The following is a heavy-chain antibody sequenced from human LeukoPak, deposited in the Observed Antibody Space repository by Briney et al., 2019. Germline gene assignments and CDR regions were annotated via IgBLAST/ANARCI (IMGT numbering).Heavy chain of an antibody. CDR1: GFTFSSYA. J-gene: IGHJ4*02. V-gene: IGHV3-23*01. D-gene: IGHD3-3*01. Sequence: GGSLRLSCAASGFTFSSYAMSWVRQAPGKGLEWVSAISGSGGSTYYADSVKGRFTISRDNSKNTLYLQMNSLRAEDTAVYYCAKVGTIFGVVIAHFDYWGQGTLVTVSS. CDR3: AKVGTIFGVVIAHFDY. CDR2: ISGSGGST.